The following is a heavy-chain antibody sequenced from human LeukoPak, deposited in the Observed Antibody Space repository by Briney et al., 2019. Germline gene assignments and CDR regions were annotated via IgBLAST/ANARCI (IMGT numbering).Heavy chain of an antibody. CDR2: MYTSGSA. V-gene: IGHV4-61*02. CDR1: GDSLNSGDYY. Sequence: PSQTLSLACSVSGDSLNSGDYYGNSIRQPAGKGLEWIGRMYTSGSAKYNPSLKSRVTISVDTSRNQFSLQLSSVTAADTAVYYCARGRGFASSSYYFDYWGQGSLVTVSS. J-gene: IGHJ4*02. D-gene: IGHD6-6*01. CDR3: ARGRGFASSSYYFDY.